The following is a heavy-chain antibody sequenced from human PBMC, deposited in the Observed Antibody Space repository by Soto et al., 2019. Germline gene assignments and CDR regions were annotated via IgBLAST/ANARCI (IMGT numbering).Heavy chain of an antibody. V-gene: IGHV4-59*08. D-gene: IGHD2-15*01. CDR3: ARQLGYCSGGSCFNWFDP. CDR1: GGSISSYY. Sequence: SETLSLTCTVSGGSISSYYWSWIRQPPGKGLEWIGYIYYSGSTNYNPSLKSRVTISVDTSKNQFSLKLSSVTAADTAVYYCARQLGYCSGGSCFNWFDPWGQGTLVTVSS. CDR2: IYYSGST. J-gene: IGHJ5*02.